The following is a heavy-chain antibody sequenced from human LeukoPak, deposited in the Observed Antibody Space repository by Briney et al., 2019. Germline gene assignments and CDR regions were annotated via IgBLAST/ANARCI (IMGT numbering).Heavy chain of an antibody. V-gene: IGHV1-18*01. CDR3: ARGGWGSSGYPNWFDP. D-gene: IGHD3-22*01. CDR2: ISANSGAT. J-gene: IGHJ5*02. CDR1: GYTFTSYG. Sequence: ASVKVSCKASGYTFTSYGISWVRQAPGQGLECMGWISANSGATNYAQNVQGRVTVTTDTSTSTAYMELRSLSSDDTAVYYCARGGWGSSGYPNWFDPWGQGTLVTVSS.